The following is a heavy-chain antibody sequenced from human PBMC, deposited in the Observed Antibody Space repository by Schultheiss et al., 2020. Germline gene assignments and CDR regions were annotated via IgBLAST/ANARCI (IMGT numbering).Heavy chain of an antibody. J-gene: IGHJ4*02. CDR1: GGSISSYY. CDR2: IYYSGST. Sequence: SETLSLTCTVSGGSISSYYWSWIRQPPGKGLEWIGYIYYSGSTNYNPSLKSRVTISVDTSKNQFSLKLSSVTAADTAVYYCARGKLRFSIAARGFDYWGQGTLVTVSS. CDR3: ARGKLRFSIAARGFDY. D-gene: IGHD6-6*01. V-gene: IGHV4-59*12.